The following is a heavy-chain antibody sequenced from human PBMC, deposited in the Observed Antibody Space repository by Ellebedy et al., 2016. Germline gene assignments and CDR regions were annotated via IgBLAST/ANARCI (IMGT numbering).Heavy chain of an antibody. J-gene: IGHJ6*02. V-gene: IGHV3-23*01. Sequence: GGSLRLSCVASGFTFSSYAMIWVRQAPGKGLEWVSDVSGNGNTKHYADSVKGRFTISRDNSKNRLYLQMNSRRAKDTDVYYRVKGIYIMDVWGQGTTVTVSS. CDR2: VSGNGNTK. CDR1: GFTFSSYA. CDR3: VKGIYIMDV. D-gene: IGHD1-14*01.